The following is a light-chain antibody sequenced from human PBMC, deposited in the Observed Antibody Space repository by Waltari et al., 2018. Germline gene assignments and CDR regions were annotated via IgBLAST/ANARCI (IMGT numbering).Light chain of an antibody. V-gene: IGLV3-21*04. CDR1: NIRSRS. J-gene: IGLJ3*02. Sequence: SYVLAQPPSVSVAPGQPARLTCGINNIRSRSVHWCQQRPGQAPVVVIYYDTDRPSGIPERFSGSNSGDTATLTISRVEAGDEADYYCQVWDSSRAQVLFGGGTRLTVL. CDR2: YDT. CDR3: QVWDSSRAQVL.